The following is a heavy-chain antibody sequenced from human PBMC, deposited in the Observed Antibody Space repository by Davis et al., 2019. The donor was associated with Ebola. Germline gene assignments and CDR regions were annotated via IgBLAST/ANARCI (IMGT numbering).Heavy chain of an antibody. CDR1: GFTFSSYA. CDR2: IVGSGATT. CDR3: AKDLQYYYGSADY. V-gene: IGHV3-23*01. Sequence: GESLKISCAASGFTFSSYAMTWVRQAPRKGLEWVSAIVGSGATTYYTGSVKGRFTISRDNSKSTLYLQMNSLRAEDTAVYYCAKDLQYYYGSADYWGQGTLVTVSA. D-gene: IGHD3-10*01. J-gene: IGHJ4*02.